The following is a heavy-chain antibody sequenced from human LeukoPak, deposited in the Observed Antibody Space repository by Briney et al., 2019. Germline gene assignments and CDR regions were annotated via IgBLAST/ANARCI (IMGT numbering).Heavy chain of an antibody. CDR3: TREGAYCGGDCYNDAFDI. D-gene: IGHD2-21*02. CDR2: IRSKAYGGTT. Sequence: GGSLRLSCTASGFTFGDYAMSWDRQAPGKGLEWVGFIRSKAYGGTTEYAASVKGRFTISRDDSKSIAYLQMNSLKTEDTAVYYCTREGAYCGGDCYNDAFDIWGQGTVVTVSS. J-gene: IGHJ3*02. CDR1: GFTFGDYA. V-gene: IGHV3-49*04.